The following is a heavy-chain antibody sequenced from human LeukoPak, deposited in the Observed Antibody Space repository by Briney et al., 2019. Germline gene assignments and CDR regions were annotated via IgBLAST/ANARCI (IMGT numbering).Heavy chain of an antibody. D-gene: IGHD1-20*01. CDR3: ARRRYNWNAIDY. CDR2: IKQDGSEK. Sequence: PGGSLRLSCAASGFTCSSYWMNWVRQAPGKGLEWVANIKQDGSEKYYVDSVKGRSTISRDNAKNSLYLQMNSLRAEDTAVYYCARRRYNWNAIDYWGQGTLVTVSS. V-gene: IGHV3-7*03. CDR1: GFTCSSYW. J-gene: IGHJ4*02.